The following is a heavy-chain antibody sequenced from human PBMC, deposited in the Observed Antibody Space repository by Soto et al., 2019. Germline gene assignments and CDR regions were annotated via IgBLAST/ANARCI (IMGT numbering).Heavy chain of an antibody. D-gene: IGHD5-18*01. Sequence: QLQLQESGPGLVKPSETLSLTCTVSGGSISSSSYYWGWIRQPPGKGLEWIGSIYYSGSTNYNPSLKSRVTISVDTSKNQFALKLSSVTAADTAVYYCARQRGYISNYLVYYYGMDVWGQGTTVTVSS. CDR3: ARQRGYISNYLVYYYGMDV. CDR2: IYYSGST. CDR1: GGSISSSSYY. J-gene: IGHJ6*02. V-gene: IGHV4-39*01.